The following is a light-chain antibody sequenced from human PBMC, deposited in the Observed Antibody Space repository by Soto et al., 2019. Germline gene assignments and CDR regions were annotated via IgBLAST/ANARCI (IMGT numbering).Light chain of an antibody. CDR2: DVT. V-gene: IGLV2-14*03. CDR3: SSYRGNRSLVA. J-gene: IGLJ2*01. CDR1: FSDVGGYTY. Sequence: QSALTQPASVSGSPGQSITISCIGSFSDVGGYTYVSWYQQHPGKAPKLIIFDVTHRPSGVSDRFSGSKSGDTASLTISGLQPEDEAEYYSSSYRGNRSLVAFGGGTKLTVL.